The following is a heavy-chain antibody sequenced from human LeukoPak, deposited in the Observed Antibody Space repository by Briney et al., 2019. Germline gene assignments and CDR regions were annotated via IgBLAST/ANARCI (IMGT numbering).Heavy chain of an antibody. D-gene: IGHD3-22*01. Sequence: GGSLRLSCAASGFTVSSNYMSWVRQAPGKGLEWVSVIYSGGSTYYADSVKGRFTISRDNSKNTLYLQMNSLRAEDTAVYYCARGGDEVVISSYYFDYWGQETLVTVSS. V-gene: IGHV3-66*01. CDR1: GFTVSSNY. CDR3: ARGGDEVVISSYYFDY. J-gene: IGHJ4*02. CDR2: IYSGGST.